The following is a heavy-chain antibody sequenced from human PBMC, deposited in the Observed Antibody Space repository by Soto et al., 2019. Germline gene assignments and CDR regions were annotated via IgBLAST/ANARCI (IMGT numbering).Heavy chain of an antibody. CDR3: ARDKVGNYDY. Sequence: SQTLSLTCAISGDSVSTNSAAWNWIRQSPSRGLEWLGRTYYRSEWYYDYAASVKSRIIINPDTSKNQFSLQLSSVTPEDTAVYYCARDKVGNYDYWGQGALVTVSS. CDR1: GDSVSTNSAA. J-gene: IGHJ4*02. V-gene: IGHV6-1*01. D-gene: IGHD1-26*01. CDR2: TYYRSEWYY.